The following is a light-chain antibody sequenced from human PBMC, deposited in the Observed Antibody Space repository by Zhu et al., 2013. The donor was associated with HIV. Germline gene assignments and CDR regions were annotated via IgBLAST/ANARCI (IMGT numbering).Light chain of an antibody. Sequence: QSVLTQPPSVSAAPGQKVTISCSGSSTNIGNNYVSWCQQFPGTAPKVLIYDNNKRPSGIPDRFSGSRSGTSATLGITGLQTGDEADYYCAAWDGSPSAGAVVFGGGTKLTV. CDR2: DNN. V-gene: IGLV1-51*01. CDR3: AAWDGSPSAGAVV. J-gene: IGLJ3*02. CDR1: STNIGNNY.